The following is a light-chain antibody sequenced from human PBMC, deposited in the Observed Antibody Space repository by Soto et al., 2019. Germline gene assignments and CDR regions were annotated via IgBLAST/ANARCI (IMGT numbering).Light chain of an antibody. CDR3: FQYACKNTFPGL. V-gene: IGLV2-23*03. J-gene: IGLJ2*01. Sequence: QSALTQPASVSGSPGQSITISCTGTSSDVGSYNLVSWYQQHPGKAPKLMIYEGSKRPSGVSNRFSGSKSGNTASLTISGLQAEDGCDYYCFQYACKNTFPGLFGGGPKLPAL. CDR2: EGS. CDR1: SSDVGSYNL.